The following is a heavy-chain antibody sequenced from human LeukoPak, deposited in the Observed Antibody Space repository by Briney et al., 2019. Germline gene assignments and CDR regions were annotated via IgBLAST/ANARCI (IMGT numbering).Heavy chain of an antibody. Sequence: PGGSLRLSCAASGFTFSSYSMNWVRQAPGKGLEWVSTISNSGGSTYYADSVKGRFTISRDNPKNTLYLQMNNLRAEDTAVYYCAKNGNNSYYFDYWGQGILVTVSS. CDR3: AKNGNNSYYFDY. CDR2: ISNSGGST. V-gene: IGHV3-23*01. J-gene: IGHJ4*02. D-gene: IGHD4-23*01. CDR1: GFTFSSYS.